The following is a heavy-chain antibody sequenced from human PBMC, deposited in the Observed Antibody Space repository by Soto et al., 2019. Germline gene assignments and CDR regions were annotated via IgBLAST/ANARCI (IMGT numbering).Heavy chain of an antibody. D-gene: IGHD6-13*01. Sequence: GASVKVSCKASGYTFTSYGISWVRQAPGQGLEWMGWISAYNGNTNYAQKLQGRATMTTDTSTSTAYMELRSLRSDDTAVYYCARDRGYSSQNWFNPWGQGTLVTVSS. V-gene: IGHV1-18*01. J-gene: IGHJ5*02. CDR2: ISAYNGNT. CDR3: ARDRGYSSQNWFNP. CDR1: GYTFTSYG.